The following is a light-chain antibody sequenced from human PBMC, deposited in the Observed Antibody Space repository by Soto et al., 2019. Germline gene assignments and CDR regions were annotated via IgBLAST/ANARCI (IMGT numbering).Light chain of an antibody. CDR3: QQFHRWPVT. CDR2: DAS. Sequence: EIVLTQSPATLSLSPGERATLSCRASQSVNSYLAWYQQKPGQAPRLLIYDASNRATGIPARFSGSGSGTDFTLTISSLEPEDFAIYYCQQFHRWPVTFGGGAKVEI. J-gene: IGKJ4*01. V-gene: IGKV3-11*01. CDR1: QSVNSY.